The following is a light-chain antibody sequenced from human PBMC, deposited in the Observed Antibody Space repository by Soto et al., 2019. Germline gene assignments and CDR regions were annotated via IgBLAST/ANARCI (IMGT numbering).Light chain of an antibody. V-gene: IGKV3-20*01. CDR3: QQYDASPLT. CDR1: QSVSSSS. CDR2: DAS. J-gene: IGKJ3*01. Sequence: ETVLTQSPGSLSLSPGERATLSCRASQSVSSSSLAWYQQRPGQAPRLLIYDASNRATGIPDRFSGSGSGTDFTLTISGLEPEDFAVYFCQQYDASPLTFGPGTKVDIK.